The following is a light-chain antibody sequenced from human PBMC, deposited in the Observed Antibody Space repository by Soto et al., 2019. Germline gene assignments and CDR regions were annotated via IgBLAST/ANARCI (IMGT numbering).Light chain of an antibody. CDR2: GAS. CDR3: QQYGSSPRT. V-gene: IGKV3-20*01. Sequence: EIVLTQSPGTLSLSPGERATLSRRASQSVSSSYLAWYQQKPGQAPRLLIYGASSRATGIPDRFSGSGSGTDYTLTISRLEREDFAVYYCQQYGSSPRTFGQGTKVEIK. CDR1: QSVSSSY. J-gene: IGKJ1*01.